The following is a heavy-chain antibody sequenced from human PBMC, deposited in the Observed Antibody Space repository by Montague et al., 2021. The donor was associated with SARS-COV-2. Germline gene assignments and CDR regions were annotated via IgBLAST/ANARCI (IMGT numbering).Heavy chain of an antibody. CDR3: ARASLIKARIAVAGTTVY. CDR1: GFTFNNYA. J-gene: IGHJ4*02. D-gene: IGHD6-19*01. CDR2: ISYDGSNK. V-gene: IGHV3-30*09. Sequence: SLRLSCAASGFTFNNYAMHWVRQAPGKGLEWVAIISYDGSNKYYADSVKGRFAISRDNSKNTLYLQMNSLRAEDTVVYYCARASLIKARIAVAGTTVYWGQGTLVTISS.